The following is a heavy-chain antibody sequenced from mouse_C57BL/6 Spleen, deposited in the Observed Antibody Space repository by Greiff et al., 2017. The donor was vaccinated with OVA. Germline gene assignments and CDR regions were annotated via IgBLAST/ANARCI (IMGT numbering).Heavy chain of an antibody. CDR2: ISSGSSTI. V-gene: IGHV5-17*01. Sequence: VQLKESGGGLVKPGGSLKLSCAASGFTFSDYGMHWVRQAPEKGLEWVAYISSGSSTIYYADTVKGRFTISRDNAKNTLFLQMTSLRSEDTAMYYCARPYYDYPPYAMDYWGQGTSVTVSS. D-gene: IGHD2-4*01. CDR1: GFTFSDYG. CDR3: ARPYYDYPPYAMDY. J-gene: IGHJ4*01.